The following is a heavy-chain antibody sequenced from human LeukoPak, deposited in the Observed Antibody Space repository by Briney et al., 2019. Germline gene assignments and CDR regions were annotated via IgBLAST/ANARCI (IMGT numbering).Heavy chain of an antibody. CDR3: ARVFSSHYYGSGYYYGMDV. D-gene: IGHD3-10*01. J-gene: IGHJ6*02. Sequence: ASVKVSCKASGYTFTGYYMHWVRQAPGQGLEWMGWINPNSGGTNYAQKFQGRVTMTRDTSISTAYMELSRLRSDDTAVYYCARVFSSHYYGSGYYYGMDVWGQGTTVTVSS. V-gene: IGHV1-2*02. CDR2: INPNSGGT. CDR1: GYTFTGYY.